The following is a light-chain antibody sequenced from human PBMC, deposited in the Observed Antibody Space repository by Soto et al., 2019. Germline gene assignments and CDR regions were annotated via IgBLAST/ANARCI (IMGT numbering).Light chain of an antibody. CDR3: CSYADSSTYV. V-gene: IGLV2-23*01. Sequence: QSVLTQPASVSGSPGQSIAISCTGTSTDVGSSNHVSWYQQHPGKAPKLIIYDDSKRPSGVSNRFSGSKSGNTASLTISGLQTEDEADYYCCSYADSSTYVFGTGTKSPS. CDR1: STDVGSSNH. CDR2: DDS. J-gene: IGLJ1*01.